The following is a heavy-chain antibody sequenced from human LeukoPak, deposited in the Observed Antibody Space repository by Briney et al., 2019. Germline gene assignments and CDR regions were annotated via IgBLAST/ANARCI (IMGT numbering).Heavy chain of an antibody. CDR3: ARETDIAAAANYFDF. CDR1: GYTFTSYY. V-gene: IGHV1-46*01. CDR2: INPSGGST. Sequence: ASVKVSCKASGYTFTSYYMHWVRQAPGQGLEWMGIINPSGGSTSYAQKFQGRVTMTRDMSTSTVYMELYSLRSSEDTAVYYCARETDIAAAANYFDFWGQGSLVTVSS. J-gene: IGHJ4*02. D-gene: IGHD6-13*01.